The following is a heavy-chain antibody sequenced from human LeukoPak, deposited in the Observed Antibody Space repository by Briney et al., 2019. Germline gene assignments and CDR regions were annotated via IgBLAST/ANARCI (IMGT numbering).Heavy chain of an antibody. Sequence: GGSLRLSCAASGFTFSSYAMHWVRQAPGKGLEWVAVISYDGSNKYYADSVKGRFTLSRDNPKNTLYLQMNNLRAEDTAVYYCARGQRAHVEWSSYMDVWGKGTTVTVSS. J-gene: IGHJ6*03. D-gene: IGHD3-3*01. V-gene: IGHV3-30*04. CDR1: GFTFSSYA. CDR3: ARGQRAHVEWSSYMDV. CDR2: ISYDGSNK.